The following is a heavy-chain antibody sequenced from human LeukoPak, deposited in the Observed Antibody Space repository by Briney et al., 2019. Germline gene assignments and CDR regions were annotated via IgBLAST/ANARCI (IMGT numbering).Heavy chain of an antibody. Sequence: SETLSLTCAVYGGSFSGYYWSWIRQPPGKGLEWIGEINHSGSTNYNPSLKSRVTISVDRSKNQFSLKLSSVTAADTAVYYCASSHCSGGSCLDYWGQGTLVTVSS. J-gene: IGHJ4*02. V-gene: IGHV4-34*01. CDR3: ASSHCSGGSCLDY. CDR2: INHSGST. D-gene: IGHD2-15*01. CDR1: GGSFSGYY.